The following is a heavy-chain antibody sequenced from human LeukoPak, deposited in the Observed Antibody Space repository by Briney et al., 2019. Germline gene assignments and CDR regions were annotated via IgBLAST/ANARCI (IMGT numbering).Heavy chain of an antibody. CDR2: IKEDGSDK. J-gene: IGHJ3*02. CDR3: ARYYYNDDGYSEDAFDI. V-gene: IGHV3-7*01. CDR1: GFTFSRYW. D-gene: IGHD3-22*01. Sequence: GGSLRLSCAASGFTFSRYWMTWVRQAPGKGLEWVANIKEDGSDKNYVDSVKGRFTMSRGNARNLVYLHMNSLRAEDTAVYYCARYYYNDDGYSEDAFDIWGQGTMVTVSS.